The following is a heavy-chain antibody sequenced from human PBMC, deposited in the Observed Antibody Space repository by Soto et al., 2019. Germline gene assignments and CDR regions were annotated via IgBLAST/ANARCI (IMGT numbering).Heavy chain of an antibody. CDR2: IYPGDSDT. D-gene: IGHD2-2*01. Sequence: GESLKISCKGSGYSFTSYWIGWVRQMPGKGLEWMGIIYPGDSDTRYSPPFQGQVTISADKSISTAYLQWSSLKASDTAMYYCARSGRYCTSTSCYSDYWGQGTLVTVSS. CDR3: ARSGRYCTSTSCYSDY. V-gene: IGHV5-51*01. J-gene: IGHJ4*02. CDR1: GYSFTSYW.